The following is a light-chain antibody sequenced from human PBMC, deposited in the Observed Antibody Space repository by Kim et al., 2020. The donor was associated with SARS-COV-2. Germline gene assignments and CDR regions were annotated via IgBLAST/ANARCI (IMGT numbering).Light chain of an antibody. J-gene: IGKJ1*01. CDR3: QQYNGYPWT. CDR1: EGISNY. CDR2: GAS. Sequence: SESIGEKVTSTCRASEGISNYLAWVRHKPGKAPESLIYGASGLQSGVPPKFSGSGSDTDFTLPISGLQPEDSATYYCQQYNGYPWTFGQGPRWIS. V-gene: IGKV1-16*02.